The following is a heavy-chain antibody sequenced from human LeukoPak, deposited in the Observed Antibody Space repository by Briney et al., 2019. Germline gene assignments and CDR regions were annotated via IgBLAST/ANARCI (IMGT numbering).Heavy chain of an antibody. CDR1: GFTFNDFA. D-gene: IGHD6-19*01. CDR3: AKAGDSSGWHYFDC. J-gene: IGHJ4*02. CDR2: ISGSGYTA. V-gene: IGHV3-23*01. Sequence: PGRSLRLSCAASGFTFNDFAMNWVRQAPGKGLQWVSGISGSGYTAHYTDSVKGRITISRDNSKNMVYLQMNSLRAEDKAVYKCAKAGDSSGWHYFDCWGQGTLVTVSS.